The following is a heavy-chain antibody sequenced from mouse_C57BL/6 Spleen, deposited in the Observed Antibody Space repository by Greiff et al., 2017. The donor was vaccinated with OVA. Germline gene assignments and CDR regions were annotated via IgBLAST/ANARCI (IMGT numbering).Heavy chain of an antibody. V-gene: IGHV5-17*01. D-gene: IGHD2-12*01. CDR2: ISSGSSTI. J-gene: IGHJ4*01. Sequence: EVMLVESGGGLVKPGGSLKLSCAASGFTFSDYGMHWVRQAPEKGLEWVAYISSGSSTIYYADTVKGRFTISRDNAKNTLFLQMTSLRSEDTAMYYCARESYRDAMDYWGQGTSVTVSS. CDR3: ARESYRDAMDY. CDR1: GFTFSDYG.